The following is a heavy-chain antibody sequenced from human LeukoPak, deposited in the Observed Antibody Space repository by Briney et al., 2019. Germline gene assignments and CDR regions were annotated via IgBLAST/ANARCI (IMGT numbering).Heavy chain of an antibody. V-gene: IGHV1/OR15-3*03. CDR1: GYTFISYY. Sequence: ASVKVSCKASGYTFISYYMYWVRQAPGHGLEWMGWINAVSGDTKYSQKLQHRVTFTNDTSAGTSASTAYMELSSLRSEDTAVYYCATGQHAFDIWGQGTMVTVSS. D-gene: IGHD7-27*01. CDR2: INAVSGDT. CDR3: ATGQHAFDI. J-gene: IGHJ3*02.